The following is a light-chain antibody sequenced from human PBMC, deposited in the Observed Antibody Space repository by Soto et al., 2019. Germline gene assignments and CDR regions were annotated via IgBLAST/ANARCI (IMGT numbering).Light chain of an antibody. Sequence: DIQLTQSPSFLSASVGDRVTITCRASQGISSYLAWYQQKPGKAPKLLIYAASTLHSGVPSRFSGSGSGTEFTLTISILQAEDFATYYCQHLDSYSTFGQGTRLEIK. J-gene: IGKJ5*01. V-gene: IGKV1-9*01. CDR3: QHLDSYST. CDR1: QGISSY. CDR2: AAS.